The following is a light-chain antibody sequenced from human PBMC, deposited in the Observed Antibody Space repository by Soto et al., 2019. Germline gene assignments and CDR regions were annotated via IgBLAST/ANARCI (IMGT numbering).Light chain of an antibody. CDR3: QQGSSSPLT. V-gene: IGKV1-39*01. J-gene: IGKJ4*01. Sequence: DIQMTQSPSSLSASVGDRVTITCRASQTISTYLNWYQQRPGKAPKVLIYAASSLQSGVPSRFSGSGSGTEFTLTISGLQSEDFATYYCQQGSSSPLTFGGGTRVEI. CDR2: AAS. CDR1: QTISTY.